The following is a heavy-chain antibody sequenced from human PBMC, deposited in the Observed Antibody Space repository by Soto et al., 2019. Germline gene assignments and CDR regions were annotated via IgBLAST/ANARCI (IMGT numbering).Heavy chain of an antibody. V-gene: IGHV4-34*01. J-gene: IGHJ4*02. Sequence: PSETLSLTCAVYGGSFSGYYLSWIRQPPGKGLEWIGEINHSGSTNYNPSLKSRVTISVDTCKNQISLKLTSVTAADTAVSYCARGGWSNDYWGQGTLVTVFS. CDR1: GGSFSGYY. CDR3: ARGGWSNDY. CDR2: INHSGST.